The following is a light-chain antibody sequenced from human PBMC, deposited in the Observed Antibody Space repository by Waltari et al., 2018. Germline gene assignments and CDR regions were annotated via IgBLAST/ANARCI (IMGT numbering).Light chain of an antibody. CDR1: STDVGGFCY. Sequence: QSALTQPPSASGSPGPSVTIPCTGSSTDVGGFCYVSWYQQPPGKAPKLLIHEVNKRPSGVPDRFSGSKSGNSAYLTVSGLQADDEGDYHCSSYGGSSTLVFGGGTKLTVL. CDR3: SSYGGSSTLV. CDR2: EVN. V-gene: IGLV2-8*01. J-gene: IGLJ2*01.